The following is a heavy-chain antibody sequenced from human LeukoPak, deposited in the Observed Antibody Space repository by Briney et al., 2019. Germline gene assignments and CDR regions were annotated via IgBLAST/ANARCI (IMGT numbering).Heavy chain of an antibody. J-gene: IGHJ4*02. CDR1: GGSISSSPYH. CDR3: ARQTGSGLFILP. Sequence: SETLSLTCAVSGGSISSSPYHWGWIRQPPGKGLEWIGSIYYSGNTYYNASLKSQVSISIDTSKNQFSLRLTSVTAADTAVYYCARQTGSGLFILPGGQGTLVTVSS. CDR2: IYYSGNT. V-gene: IGHV4-39*01. D-gene: IGHD3/OR15-3a*01.